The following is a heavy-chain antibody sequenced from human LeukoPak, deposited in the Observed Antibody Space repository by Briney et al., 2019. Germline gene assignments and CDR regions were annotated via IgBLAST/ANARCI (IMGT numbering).Heavy chain of an antibody. CDR1: GGTFSSYA. CDR2: IIPIFGTA. J-gene: IGHJ4*02. D-gene: IGHD2-2*01. V-gene: IGHV1-69*06. Sequence: SVKVSCKASGGTFSSYAISWVRQAPGQGLEWMGGIIPIFGTANYAQKFQGRVTITADKSTSTAYMELSSLRSEGTAVYYCATLGYCSSTSCYPQTNSVDYWGQGTLVTVSS. CDR3: ATLGYCSSTSCYPQTNSVDY.